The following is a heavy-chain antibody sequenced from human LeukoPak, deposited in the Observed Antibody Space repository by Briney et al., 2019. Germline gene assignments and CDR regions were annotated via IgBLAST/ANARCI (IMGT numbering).Heavy chain of an antibody. CDR1: GGSISSYY. V-gene: IGHV4-59*08. D-gene: IGHD6-13*01. Sequence: SETLSLTCTLSGGSISSYYWSWVRQPPGRGLEWIGYIYYSGSTDYNPSLKSRVTISRDTPKNQFSLKLISVTAADTAVYYCARLSAGIHYYFDSWGQGTLVTVSS. J-gene: IGHJ4*02. CDR2: IYYSGST. CDR3: ARLSAGIHYYFDS.